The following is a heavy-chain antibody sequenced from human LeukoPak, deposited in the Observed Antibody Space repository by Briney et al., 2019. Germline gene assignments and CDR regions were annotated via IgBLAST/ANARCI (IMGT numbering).Heavy chain of an antibody. D-gene: IGHD4-17*01. CDR3: ARRDYYGDYSSDY. CDR2: INHSGST. J-gene: IGHJ4*02. CDR1: GGSFSGYY. Sequence: SETLSLTCAVYGGSFSGYYWSWIRQPPGKGLEWIGEINHSGSTNYNPSLKSRVTISVDTSKNQFSLKLSSVTAADTAVYYCARRDYYGDYSSDYWGQGTLVTVSS. V-gene: IGHV4-34*01.